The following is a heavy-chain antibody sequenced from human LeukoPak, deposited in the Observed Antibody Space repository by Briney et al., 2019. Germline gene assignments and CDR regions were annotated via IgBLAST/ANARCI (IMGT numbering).Heavy chain of an antibody. J-gene: IGHJ4*02. CDR2: IYYSGST. CDR3: ARAPRGGNSYYFDY. D-gene: IGHD4-23*01. Sequence: PSETLSLTCTVSGGSISSSSYYWGWIRQPPGKGLEWIGSIYYSGSTYYNPSLKSRVTISVDTSKNQFSLKLSSVTAADTAVYYCARAPRGGNSYYFDYWGQGTLVTVSS. V-gene: IGHV4-39*07. CDR1: GGSISSSSYY.